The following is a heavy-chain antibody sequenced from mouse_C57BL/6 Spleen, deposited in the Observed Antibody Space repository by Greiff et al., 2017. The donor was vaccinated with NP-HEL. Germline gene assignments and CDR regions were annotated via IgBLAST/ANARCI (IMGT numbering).Heavy chain of an antibody. CDR3: ARGDYDSEDFDY. V-gene: IGHV1-4*01. J-gene: IGHJ2*01. CDR1: GYTFTSYT. D-gene: IGHD2-4*01. CDR2: INPSSGYT. Sequence: VQLQQSGADLARPGASVKMSCKASGYTFTSYTMHWVKQRPGQGLEWIGYINPSSGYTKYNQKFKDKATLTADKSSSTAYMQLSSLTSEDSAVYYCARGDYDSEDFDYWGQGTTLTVSS.